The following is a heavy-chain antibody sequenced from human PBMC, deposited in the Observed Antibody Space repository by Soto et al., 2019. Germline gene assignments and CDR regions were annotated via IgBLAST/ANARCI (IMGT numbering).Heavy chain of an antibody. CDR2: ISDSGRT. J-gene: IGHJ6*02. CDR3: ATRAYSGVLDGHAVVDV. D-gene: IGHD1-26*01. V-gene: IGHV3-23*01. CDR1: GFTFSIYA. Sequence: EVQVLESGGGLVQPGGSLRLSCAASGFTFSIYAMSWVRQAPGKGLEWVSAISDSGRTYYADSVKGRFTISRDNSKNTVFLQMSSLRADDTAVYYCATRAYSGVLDGHAVVDVWGQGTTVTVSS.